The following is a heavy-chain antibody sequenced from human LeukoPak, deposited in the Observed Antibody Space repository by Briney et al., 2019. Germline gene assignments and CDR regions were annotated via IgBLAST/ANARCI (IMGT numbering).Heavy chain of an antibody. J-gene: IGHJ4*02. V-gene: IGHV3-30-3*01. CDR1: GFTFSHYS. CDR3: AKGPLIVVVVWVDY. D-gene: IGHD3-22*01. CDR2: ISYDGSDK. Sequence: QPGGSLILSCAASGFTFSHYSMHWVRQAPGKGLEWVAVISYDGSDKSYADSVKGRYTISRDNSKNTLYLQMNSLRAEDTAVYYCAKGPLIVVVVWVDYWGQGTLVTVSS.